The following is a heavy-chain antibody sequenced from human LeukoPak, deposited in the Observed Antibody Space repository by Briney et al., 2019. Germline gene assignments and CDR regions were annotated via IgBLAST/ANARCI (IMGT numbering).Heavy chain of an antibody. J-gene: IGHJ4*02. CDR1: GFTFSSYG. CDR3: AKDVVGQQWPENY. V-gene: IGHV3-30*18. Sequence: PGGSLRLSCAASGFTFSSYGMHWVRQAPGKGLEWVAVISYDGGNKYYVDSVKGRFIISRDNSKNTLYLQMNSLRPEDTAVYYCAKDVVGQQWPENYWGQGTLVTVAS. CDR2: ISYDGGNK. D-gene: IGHD6-19*01.